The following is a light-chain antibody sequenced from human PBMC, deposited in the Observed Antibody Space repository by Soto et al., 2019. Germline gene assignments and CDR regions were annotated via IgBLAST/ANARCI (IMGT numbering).Light chain of an antibody. CDR2: DAS. CDR3: QQYENLPV. Sequence: IRMNHSLSALSASDGDRVTLTLPGRKDISTYVNWYQKNAGKATKLLIYDASILETGVPSRFSGSGSRTDFTFTISSLQPEDIATYYCQQYENLPVFGQGTRLEN. J-gene: IGKJ5*01. V-gene: IGKV1-33*01. CDR1: KDISTY.